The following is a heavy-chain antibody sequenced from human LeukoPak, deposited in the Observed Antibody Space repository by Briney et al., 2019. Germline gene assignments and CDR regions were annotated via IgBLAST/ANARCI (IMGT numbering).Heavy chain of an antibody. CDR2: ISEDGSRT. J-gene: IGHJ4*02. V-gene: IGHV3-43*02. CDR1: GFTFDEYA. Sequence: PGGSLRLSCAASGFTFDEYAIHWVRQVPGKGLEWVSLISEDGSRTYYADSVKGRFTISRDNSKNSLYLQMNSLRTEDTAFYYCAKDLTQLYLAFDYWGQGTLVTVSS. CDR3: AKDLTQLYLAFDY. D-gene: IGHD5-18*01.